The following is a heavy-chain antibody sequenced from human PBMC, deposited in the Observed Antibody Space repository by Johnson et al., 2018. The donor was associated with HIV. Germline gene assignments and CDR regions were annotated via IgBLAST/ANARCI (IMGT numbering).Heavy chain of an antibody. D-gene: IGHD3-22*01. CDR2: IYSGGRT. V-gene: IGHV3-66*01. Sequence: VQLVESGGGLVQPGGSLRRSCAASGFTVNSNYINWVRQAPGKGLECVSGIYSGGRTYYADSVEGRFTISRDNSKNTLYLQMNSLRAEDTAVYFCARDRRYYDSSGYYHDAFDIWGQGTMVTVSS. J-gene: IGHJ3*02. CDR1: GFTVNSNY. CDR3: ARDRRYYDSSGYYHDAFDI.